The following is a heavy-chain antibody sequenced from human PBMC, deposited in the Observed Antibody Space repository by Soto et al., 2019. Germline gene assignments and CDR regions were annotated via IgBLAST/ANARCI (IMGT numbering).Heavy chain of an antibody. D-gene: IGHD2-15*01. CDR3: ARDVVXVVAATGANWFDP. CDR1: GGTFSSYT. CDR2: IIPILGIA. Sequence: QVQLVQSGAEVKKPGSSVKVSCKASGGTFSSYTISWVRQAPGQGLEWMGRIIPILGIANYAQKFQGRVTITADKSTSTAYMELSSLRSEDTAVYYCARDVVXVVAATGANWFDPWGQGTLVTVSS. V-gene: IGHV1-69*08. J-gene: IGHJ5*02.